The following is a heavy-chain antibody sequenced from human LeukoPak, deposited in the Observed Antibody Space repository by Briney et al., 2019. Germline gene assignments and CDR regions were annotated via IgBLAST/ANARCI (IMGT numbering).Heavy chain of an antibody. CDR2: TYYRSKWYN. D-gene: IGHD2-2*01. CDR1: GDSVSSNSAA. Sequence: SQTLSLTCAISGDSVSSNSAAWNWIRQSPSRGLEWLGRTYYRSKWYNEYAISVKSRITINADTSKNEVSLQLKSVTPEDTAVYYCTRVACTSHCGQLDYWGQGTLVTVSS. J-gene: IGHJ4*02. V-gene: IGHV6-1*01. CDR3: TRVACTSHCGQLDY.